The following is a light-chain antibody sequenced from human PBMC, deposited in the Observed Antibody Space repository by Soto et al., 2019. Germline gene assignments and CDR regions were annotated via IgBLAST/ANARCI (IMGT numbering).Light chain of an antibody. V-gene: IGKV1-39*01. CDR1: QSISTY. J-gene: IGKJ2*01. CDR2: AAS. Sequence: DLQMTQSPSSLSTFVGDRVTITCRASQSISTYLNWYQQKPGKAPKLLIYAASSLQSGVPSRFSGSESGTDFTLTISSLQPEDFATYYCQQSFITPYTFGQGTKLEIK. CDR3: QQSFITPYT.